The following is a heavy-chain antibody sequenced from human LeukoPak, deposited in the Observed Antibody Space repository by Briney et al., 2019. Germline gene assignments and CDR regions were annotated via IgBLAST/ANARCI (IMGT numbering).Heavy chain of an antibody. V-gene: IGHV3-23*01. CDR3: ARDPSVYCSSTSCYSFYFQH. CDR1: GITLSNYG. D-gene: IGHD2-2*02. J-gene: IGHJ1*01. Sequence: GGSLRLSCAVSGITLSNYGMSWVRQTPGKGLEWVAGISDSGGRTNYADSVKGRFTISRDNSKNTLYLQMNSLRAEDTAVYYCARDPSVYCSSTSCYSFYFQHWGQGTLVTVSS. CDR2: ISDSGGRT.